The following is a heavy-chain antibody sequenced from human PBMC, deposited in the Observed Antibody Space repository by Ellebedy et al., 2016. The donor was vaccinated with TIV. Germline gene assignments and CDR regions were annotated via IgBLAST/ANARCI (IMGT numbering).Heavy chain of an antibody. CDR2: ISYDGSNK. CDR3: ARDVAVDY. D-gene: IGHD4-17*01. J-gene: IGHJ4*02. Sequence: GESLKISCAASGFTFSSYAMHWVRQAPGKGLEWVAVISYDGSNKYYADSVKGRFTISSDNSKNTLYLQMNSLRAEDTAVYYCARDVAVDYWGQGTRVAVSS. CDR1: GFTFSSYA. V-gene: IGHV3-30*01.